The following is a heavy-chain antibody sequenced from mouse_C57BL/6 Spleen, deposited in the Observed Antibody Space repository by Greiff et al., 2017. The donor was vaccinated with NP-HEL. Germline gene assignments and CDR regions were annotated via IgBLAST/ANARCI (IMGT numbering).Heavy chain of an antibody. Sequence: QVQLQQSGAELARPGASVKMSCKASGYTFTSYTMHWVKQRPGQGLEWIGYINPSSGYTKYNQKFKDKATLTADKSSSTAYMQLSSLTSEDSAVYYCARGDSSGYVFDYWGKGTTLTVSS. CDR1: GYTFTSYT. J-gene: IGHJ2*01. D-gene: IGHD3-2*02. CDR2: INPSSGYT. CDR3: ARGDSSGYVFDY. V-gene: IGHV1-4*01.